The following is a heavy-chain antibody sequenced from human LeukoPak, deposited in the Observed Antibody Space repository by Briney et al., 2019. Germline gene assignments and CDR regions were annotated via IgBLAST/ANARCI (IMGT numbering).Heavy chain of an antibody. D-gene: IGHD4-17*01. J-gene: IGHJ3*02. CDR2: IYSGGST. Sequence: GGSLRLSCAASGFTVSSNYMSWVRQAPGKGLEWVSVIYSGGSTYYADSVKGRFTISRDNSKNTLYLQMNSLRAEDTAVYYCARDAATVTTRGVGDAFDIWGQGTVVTVPS. CDR1: GFTVSSNY. CDR3: ARDAATVTTRGVGDAFDI. V-gene: IGHV3-66*01.